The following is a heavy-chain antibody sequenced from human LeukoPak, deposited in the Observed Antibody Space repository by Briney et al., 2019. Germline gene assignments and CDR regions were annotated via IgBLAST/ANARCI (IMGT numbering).Heavy chain of an antibody. CDR3: ARSLPLTVGDSRDNFDY. V-gene: IGHV3-11*04. CDR1: GFTFDKAW. J-gene: IGHJ4*02. D-gene: IGHD4-23*01. CDR2: ISSGGSSI. Sequence: GGSLRLSCAASGFTFDKAWMTWARQAPGKGLEWVSYISSGGSSIYYADSVKGRFTISRDNAKNSLYLQMNSLRAEDTAVYYCARSLPLTVGDSRDNFDYWGQGTLVTVSS.